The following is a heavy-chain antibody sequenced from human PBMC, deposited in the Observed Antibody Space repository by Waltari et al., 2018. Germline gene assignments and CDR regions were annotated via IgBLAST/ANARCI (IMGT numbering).Heavy chain of an antibody. D-gene: IGHD4-4*01. CDR1: GFTFSSYS. Sequence: EVQLVESGGALVKPGGSLRLSCAASGFTFSSYSMNWVRQAPGKGLECVSSISSCSSYIYYAHSVQGRFTISRDNAKNSLYLQMNSLRAEDTAVYYCARGGSSNYYFDYWGQGTLVTVSS. J-gene: IGHJ4*02. CDR3: ARGGSSNYYFDY. CDR2: ISSCSSYI. V-gene: IGHV3-21*01.